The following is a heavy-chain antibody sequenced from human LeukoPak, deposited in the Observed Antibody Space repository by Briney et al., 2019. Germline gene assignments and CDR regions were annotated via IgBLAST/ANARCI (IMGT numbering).Heavy chain of an antibody. CDR2: ISGGGDST. CDR1: GFTFSTYA. J-gene: IGHJ6*02. Sequence: GGSLRLSCAASGFTFSTYAMSWVRQAPGKGLEWVSTISGGGDSTYYTDSVKGRFAISRDNSKNTLYLQMNSLRAEDTAVYYCARARKDFWSGYYYYYGMDVWGQGTTVTVSS. V-gene: IGHV3-23*01. D-gene: IGHD3-3*01. CDR3: ARARKDFWSGYYYYYGMDV.